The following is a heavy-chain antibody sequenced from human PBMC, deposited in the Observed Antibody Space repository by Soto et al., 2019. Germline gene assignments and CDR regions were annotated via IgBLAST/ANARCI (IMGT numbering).Heavy chain of an antibody. CDR2: INPKSGGP. CDR3: ASEDCRNTNCLKGFDY. CDR1: GYTFTDYY. V-gene: IGHV1-2*02. D-gene: IGHD2-15*01. J-gene: IGHJ4*02. Sequence: GASVKVPCKTSGYTFTDYYMHWVRQAPGQGIEWVGGINPKSGGPKYVPKFQGRVTVTRDTSTSTAYMELNRLTSDDTAVYYCASEDCRNTNCLKGFDYWGQGTLVTVSS.